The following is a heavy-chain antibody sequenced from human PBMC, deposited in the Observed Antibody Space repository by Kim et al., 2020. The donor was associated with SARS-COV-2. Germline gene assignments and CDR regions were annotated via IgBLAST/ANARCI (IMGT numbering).Heavy chain of an antibody. J-gene: IGHJ5*02. CDR2: IYYSGST. D-gene: IGHD1-26*01. CDR3: ARLAIFMGATRFDP. Sequence: SETLSLTCTVSGGSISSSSYYWGWIRQPPGKGLEWIGSIYYSGSTYYNPSLKSRVTISVDTSKNQFSLKLSSVTAADTAVYYCARLAIFMGATRFDPWGQGTLVTVSS. CDR1: GGSISSSSYY. V-gene: IGHV4-39*01.